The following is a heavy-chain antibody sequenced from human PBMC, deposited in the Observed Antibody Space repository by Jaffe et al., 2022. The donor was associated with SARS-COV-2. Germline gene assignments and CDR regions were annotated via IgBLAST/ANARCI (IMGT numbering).Heavy chain of an antibody. D-gene: IGHD3-22*01. Sequence: EVQLVESGGGLVQPGGSLRLSCAASGFTFSSYWMSWVRQAPGKGLEWVANIKQDGSEKYYVDSVKGRFTISRDNAKNSLYLQMNSLRAEDTAVYYCARDLRGDSSGYYYYYYGMDVWGQGTTVTVSS. CDR3: ARDLRGDSSGYYYYYYGMDV. CDR1: GFTFSSYW. V-gene: IGHV3-7*03. CDR2: IKQDGSEK. J-gene: IGHJ6*02.